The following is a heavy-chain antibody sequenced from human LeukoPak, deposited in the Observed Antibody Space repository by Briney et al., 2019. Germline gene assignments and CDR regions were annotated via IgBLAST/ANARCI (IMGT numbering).Heavy chain of an antibody. CDR2: ISSSSSYI. CDR1: GFTFSIYT. CDR3: ARARNDYGDYVFDY. V-gene: IGHV3-21*01. Sequence: GGSLRLSCAASGFTFSIYTMNWVRQAPGKGLEWVSCISSSSSYIYYADSLKGRFTISRDNAKSSLYLQMNSLRAEDTAVYYCARARNDYGDYVFDYWGQGTLVTVSS. J-gene: IGHJ4*02. D-gene: IGHD4-17*01.